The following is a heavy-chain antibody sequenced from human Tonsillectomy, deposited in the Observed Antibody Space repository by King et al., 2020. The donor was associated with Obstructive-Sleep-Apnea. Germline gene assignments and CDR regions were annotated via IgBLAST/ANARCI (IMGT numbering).Heavy chain of an antibody. CDR1: GFTFSSYW. CDR3: AKTPYRYYGLDV. CDR2: INSVGSSP. J-gene: IGHJ6*02. Sequence: VQLVESGGGLVQPGGSLRLSCAASGFTFSSYWMFWVRQTPGKGLVWVSRINSVGSSPSHADSVKGRFTISRDNAKNTLYLQMNSLRAEDTAVYYCAKTPYRYYGLDVWGQGTTVTVSS. D-gene: IGHD3-16*02. V-gene: IGHV3-74*01.